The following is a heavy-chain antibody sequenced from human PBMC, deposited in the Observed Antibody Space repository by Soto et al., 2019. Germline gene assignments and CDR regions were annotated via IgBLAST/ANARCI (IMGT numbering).Heavy chain of an antibody. CDR3: AKDLGPLRLLNYYFYGLDV. Sequence: GGSLRLSSYASGFTVSTTYMSWVRQARGMGVEGVADIESGGSTHYADAVKGRFTISRDNSKNMIYLQLDTLRADDTAVYYCAKDLGPLRLLNYYFYGLDVWGQGTTVTVSS. CDR1: GFTVSTTY. J-gene: IGHJ6*02. D-gene: IGHD2-15*01. CDR2: IESGGST. V-gene: IGHV3-53*01.